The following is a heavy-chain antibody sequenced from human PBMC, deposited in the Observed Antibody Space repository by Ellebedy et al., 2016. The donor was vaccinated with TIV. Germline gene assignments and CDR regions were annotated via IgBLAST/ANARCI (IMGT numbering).Heavy chain of an antibody. Sequence: PGGSLRLSCATSGFTFSTYGMHWVRQAPGKGLEWVAVISYDGGTTYYIDTVKGRFTISRDNSKNTLYLQMNSLRAEDTAVYYCARDRVPAAIPYYYGMDVWGQGTTVTVSS. CDR1: GFTFSTYG. D-gene: IGHD2-2*01. CDR3: ARDRVPAAIPYYYGMDV. J-gene: IGHJ6*02. CDR2: ISYDGGTT. V-gene: IGHV3-30*03.